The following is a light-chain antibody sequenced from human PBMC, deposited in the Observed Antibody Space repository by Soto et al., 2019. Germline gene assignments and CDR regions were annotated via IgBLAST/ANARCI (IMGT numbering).Light chain of an antibody. CDR2: DNN. CDR1: SHTIGDNH. J-gene: IGLJ3*02. V-gene: IGLV1-51*01. CDR3: GTRHSFSLSGDWV. Sequence: QSLLTQPPSMSAAPGQNVTISCSGPSHTIGDNHVSWYQHLPGTAPKLLIRDNNKRPSGMPDRFSCSKSGASATLGIAGLQAEAEDNYYCGTRHSFSLSGDWVFGGGTKLTVL.